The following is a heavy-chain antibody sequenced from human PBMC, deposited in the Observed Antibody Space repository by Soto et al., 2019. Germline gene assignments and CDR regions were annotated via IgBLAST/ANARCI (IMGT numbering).Heavy chain of an antibody. CDR2: IFHTGAT. CDR3: ARAMNFPPNYHHYGMDV. D-gene: IGHD1-1*01. CDR1: GGSISDTNW. Sequence: QVLLQESGPGLVKPSGTLSLTCAVSGGSISDTNWWSWVRQPPAKGLEWIGEIFHTGATNYNPSLKPRVTISIDKSKNQFSLNVSSVTAADTALYYCARAMNFPPNYHHYGMDVWGLGTTVTVSS. V-gene: IGHV4-4*02. J-gene: IGHJ6*02.